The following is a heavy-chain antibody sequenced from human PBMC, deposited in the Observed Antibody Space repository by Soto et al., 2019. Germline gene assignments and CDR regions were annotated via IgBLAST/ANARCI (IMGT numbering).Heavy chain of an antibody. V-gene: IGHV1-2*02. D-gene: IGHD1-1*01. Sequence: QVQLVQSGAEVRKPGASVKVSCKASGYTFSDYYIHWVRQAPGQGLEWMGWINPNSGGTKYAPKFQGGGTMTRDPSITTAYRELSRLRSGDTSVYYCAREPATAKPEGVDFWGQGTLVTVSS. CDR2: INPNSGGT. J-gene: IGHJ4*02. CDR3: AREPATAKPEGVDF. CDR1: GYTFSDYY.